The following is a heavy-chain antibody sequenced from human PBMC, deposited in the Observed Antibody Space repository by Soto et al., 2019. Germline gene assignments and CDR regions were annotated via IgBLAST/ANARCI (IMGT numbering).Heavy chain of an antibody. D-gene: IGHD6-13*01. Sequence: PSETLSLTCTVSGGSISSSSYYWVWIRQPPGKGLEWTGSLYYSGSTYYNPSLKSRVAISVDTSKNQFSLKLSSVTAADTAVYYCARHRGYSSSWNEVFWFDPWGQGALVTVSS. CDR2: LYYSGST. CDR3: ARHRGYSSSWNEVFWFDP. CDR1: GGSISSSSYY. V-gene: IGHV4-39*01. J-gene: IGHJ5*02.